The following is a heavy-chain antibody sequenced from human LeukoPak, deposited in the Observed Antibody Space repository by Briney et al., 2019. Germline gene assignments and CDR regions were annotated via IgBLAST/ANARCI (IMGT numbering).Heavy chain of an antibody. CDR2: INPSGGST. V-gene: IGHV1-46*01. CDR3: ARDRGFWSGYYLEYYYYYYGMDV. J-gene: IGHJ6*02. Sequence: GGSLRLSCAASGYTFTSYYMHWVRQAPGQGLEWMGIINPSGGSTSYAQKFQGRVTMTRDTSTSTVYMELSSLRSEDTAVYYCARDRGFWSGYYLEYYYYYYGMDVWGQGTTVTVSS. CDR1: GYTFTSYY. D-gene: IGHD3-3*01.